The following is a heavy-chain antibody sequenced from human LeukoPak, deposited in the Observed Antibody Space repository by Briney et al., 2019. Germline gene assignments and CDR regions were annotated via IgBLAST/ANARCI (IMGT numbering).Heavy chain of an antibody. CDR1: GGSISSHY. Sequence: SETLSLTCTVSGGSISSHYWSWIRQPPGKGLEWIGYIYYSGSTNYNPSLKSRVTISVDTSKNQFSLKLSSVTAADTAVYCCARKSSGYHSPEYYFDYWGQGTLVTVSS. CDR3: ARKSSGYHSPEYYFDY. J-gene: IGHJ4*02. D-gene: IGHD3-22*01. V-gene: IGHV4-59*11. CDR2: IYYSGST.